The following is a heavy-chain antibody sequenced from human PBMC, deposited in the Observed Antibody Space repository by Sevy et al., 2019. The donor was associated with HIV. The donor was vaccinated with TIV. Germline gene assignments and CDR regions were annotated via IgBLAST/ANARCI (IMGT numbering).Heavy chain of an antibody. J-gene: IGHJ6*02. CDR2: ISSSSTYI. Sequence: GGSLRLSCAASGFTIRTYNMNWVRQAPGKGLEWVSSISSSSTYIYYADSVKGRFTISRDNAKNSLYQQMSSLRAEDTAVYNCARDLVIPATTDYFYYGMDVWGQGTTVTVSS. D-gene: IGHD2-15*01. CDR3: ARDLVIPATTDYFYYGMDV. CDR1: GFTIRTYN. V-gene: IGHV3-21*01.